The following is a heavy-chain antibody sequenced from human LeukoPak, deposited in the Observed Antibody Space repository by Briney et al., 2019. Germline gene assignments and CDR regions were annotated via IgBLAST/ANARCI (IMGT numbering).Heavy chain of an antibody. D-gene: IGHD6-13*01. Sequence: SETLSLTCTVSGGSISSSSYYWGWIRQPPGKGLEWIGSIYYSGSTYYNPSLKSRVTISVDTSKNQFSLKLSSVTAADTAVYYCARDEAAAGTGSDYWGQGTLVTVSS. CDR2: IYYSGST. V-gene: IGHV4-39*07. J-gene: IGHJ4*02. CDR3: ARDEAAAGTGSDY. CDR1: GGSISSSSYY.